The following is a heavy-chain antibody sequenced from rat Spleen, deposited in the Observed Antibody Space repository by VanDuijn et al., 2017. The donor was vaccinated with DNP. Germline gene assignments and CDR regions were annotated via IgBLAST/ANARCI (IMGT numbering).Heavy chain of an antibody. J-gene: IGHJ4*01. CDR3: ARGRGGDVDAMDA. CDR2: ISSRGGAA. CDR1: NFAFSNYG. Sequence: EVQLVESGGGLVQPGGSLTLSCAASNFAFSNYGMAWVRQAPKKGLEWVAAISSRGGAAYYRDSVKGRFTVSRDNAKGNLYLQMDSLRSEDTATYYCARGRGGDVDAMDAWGQGTSVTVSS. D-gene: IGHD1-1*01. V-gene: IGHV5S13*01.